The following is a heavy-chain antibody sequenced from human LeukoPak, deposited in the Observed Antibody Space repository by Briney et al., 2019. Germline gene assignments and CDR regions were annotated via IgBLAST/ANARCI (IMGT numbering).Heavy chain of an antibody. D-gene: IGHD5-12*01. CDR3: ARHVYSGYDFLL. Sequence: SETLSLTCTVSGGSISSSTYYWGWIRQPPGKGLEWIGSIYYSGSTYYNPSLKSRVTISVDTSKNQFSLKLSSVTAAGTAVYYCARHVYSGYDFLLWGQGTLVTVSS. CDR1: GGSISSSTYY. CDR2: IYYSGST. V-gene: IGHV4-39*01. J-gene: IGHJ4*02.